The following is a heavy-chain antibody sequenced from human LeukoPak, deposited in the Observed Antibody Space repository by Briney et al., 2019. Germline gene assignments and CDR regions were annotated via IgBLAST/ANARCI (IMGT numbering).Heavy chain of an antibody. CDR3: ARSRVAMATHHFDY. J-gene: IGHJ4*02. CDR1: GVSISSYY. V-gene: IGHV4-59*08. D-gene: IGHD5-24*01. Sequence: PSEPLSLTCTASGVSISSYYWSWLRQPPGKGLEWVGDIYYTGSTNYNPSLKSRVTISVDTSKNQFSLKLSSVTAADTAVYYCARSRVAMATHHFDYWGQGTLVTVSS. CDR2: IYYTGST.